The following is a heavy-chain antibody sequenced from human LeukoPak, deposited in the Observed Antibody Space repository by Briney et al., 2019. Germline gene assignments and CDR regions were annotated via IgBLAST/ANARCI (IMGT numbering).Heavy chain of an antibody. CDR2: IGGSGTNT. Sequence: GGSLRLSCAASIFSFNLYGISWVRQAPGKGLEWIATIGGSGTNTHYADSVKGRLTISRDNSKNTVYVQMNSLRAEDTAVYYCARDPSTLTRRDDYWGQGTLVTVSS. J-gene: IGHJ4*02. D-gene: IGHD1-1*01. CDR3: ARDPSTLTRRDDY. CDR1: IFSFNLYG. V-gene: IGHV3-23*01.